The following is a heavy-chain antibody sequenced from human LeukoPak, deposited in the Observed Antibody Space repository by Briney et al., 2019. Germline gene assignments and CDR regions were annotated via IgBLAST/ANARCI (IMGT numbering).Heavy chain of an antibody. CDR3: ARGNGNGDNYYYHGMDV. D-gene: IGHD2-8*01. CDR2: MNPNSGNT. J-gene: IGHJ6*02. V-gene: IGHV1-8*01. Sequence: ASVKVSCKASGYTFTSYDINWVRQATGQGLEWMGWMNPNSGNTGYAQKFQGRVTMTRNTSISTAYMELSSLRSEDTAVYYCARGNGNGDNYYYHGMDVWGQGTPVTVSS. CDR1: GYTFTSYD.